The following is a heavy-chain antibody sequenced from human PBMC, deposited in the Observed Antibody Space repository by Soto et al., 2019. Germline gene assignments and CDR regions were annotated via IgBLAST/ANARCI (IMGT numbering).Heavy chain of an antibody. J-gene: IGHJ3*02. V-gene: IGHV3-48*01. CDR1: GFTFSSYS. CDR2: ISSSSSTI. Sequence: GGSLRLSCAASGFTFSSYSMNWVRQAPGKGLEWVSYISSSSSTIYYAASVKGRFTISRDNAKNSLYLQMNSLRAEDTAVYYCARDSIAFDIWGQGTMVTVSS. CDR3: ARDSIAFDI.